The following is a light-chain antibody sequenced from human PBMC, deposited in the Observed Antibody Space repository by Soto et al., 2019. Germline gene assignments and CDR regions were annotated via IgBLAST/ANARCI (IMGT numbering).Light chain of an antibody. V-gene: IGLV2-14*01. CDR3: SSYTSSSTSRV. J-gene: IGLJ2*01. Sequence: QPVLTQPASVSGSPGQSITISCAGTSGDVGGYSYVSWYQQHPGKAPKLMIYDVSNRPSGVSNRFSGSKSGNTASLTISGLQTEDEADYYCSSYTSSSTSRVFGGGTKVTVL. CDR1: SGDVGGYSY. CDR2: DVS.